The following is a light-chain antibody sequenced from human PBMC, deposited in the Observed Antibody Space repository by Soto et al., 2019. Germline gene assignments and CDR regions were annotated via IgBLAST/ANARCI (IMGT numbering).Light chain of an antibody. CDR2: GAS. CDR3: QQYGTSSLT. J-gene: IGKJ1*01. Sequence: EIVLTQSPGTLSLSPGERATLSCRASQSVSSSYLAWYQQKPGQDPMLLIYGASSRATSIPDRFSGSGSGTDFTLTISRLEPEDFAVYYCQQYGTSSLTFGQGTKVEIK. V-gene: IGKV3-20*01. CDR1: QSVSSSY.